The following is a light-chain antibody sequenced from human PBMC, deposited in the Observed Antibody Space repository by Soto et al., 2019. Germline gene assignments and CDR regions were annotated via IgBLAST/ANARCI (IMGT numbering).Light chain of an antibody. CDR2: DAS. J-gene: IGKJ2*03. Sequence: DIQMTQSPSTLSASVGDRVTITCRASQSISNWLAWYQQKPGKAPKLLIYDASSLESGVPSRFSGSGSGTEFTLTISTLQPDDFATYYCQQYNRFSSFGQGTKL. CDR3: QQYNRFSS. CDR1: QSISNW. V-gene: IGKV1-5*01.